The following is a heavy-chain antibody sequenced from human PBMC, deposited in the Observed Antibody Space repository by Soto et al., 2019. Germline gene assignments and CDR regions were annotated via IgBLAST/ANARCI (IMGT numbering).Heavy chain of an antibody. V-gene: IGHV5-51*01. Sequence: PGESLKISCKGSGYSFTSYWIGWVRQMPGKGLEWMGIIYPGDSDTRYSPSFQGQVTISADKSISTAYLQWSSLKASDTAMYYCARLRYCSGGSCYGFDYWGQGTLVTVSS. J-gene: IGHJ4*02. CDR2: IYPGDSDT. CDR3: ARLRYCSGGSCYGFDY. D-gene: IGHD2-15*01. CDR1: GYSFTSYW.